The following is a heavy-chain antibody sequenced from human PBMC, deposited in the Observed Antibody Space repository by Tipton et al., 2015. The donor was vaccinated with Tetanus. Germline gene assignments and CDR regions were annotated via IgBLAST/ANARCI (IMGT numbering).Heavy chain of an antibody. V-gene: IGHV4-31*03. J-gene: IGHJ3*02. Sequence: TLSLTCTVSGGSIRSGGFYWSWIRQHPVKGLEWIGYIYYTGKTYYNPSLKSRVTISEDTSKNQFSLKLSSVIAADTAMYYCARWTASGKGAFDIWGQGTMVTVSS. CDR2: IYYTGKT. CDR1: GGSIRSGGFY. D-gene: IGHD3/OR15-3a*01. CDR3: ARWTASGKGAFDI.